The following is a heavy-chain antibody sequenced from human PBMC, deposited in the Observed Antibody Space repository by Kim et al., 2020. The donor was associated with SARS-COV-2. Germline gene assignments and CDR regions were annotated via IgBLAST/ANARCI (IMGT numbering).Heavy chain of an antibody. CDR2: ISGSGGST. V-gene: IGHV3-23*01. CDR3: AKLNSGDGSGSRFGFRLLDWFDP. CDR1: GFTFSSYA. D-gene: IGHD3-10*01. J-gene: IGHJ5*02. Sequence: GGSLRLSCAASGFTFSSYAMSWVRQAPGKGLEWVSAISGSGGSTYYADSVKGRFTISRDNSKNTLYLQMNSLRAEDTAVYYCAKLNSGDGSGSRFGFRLLDWFDPWGQGTLVTVSS.